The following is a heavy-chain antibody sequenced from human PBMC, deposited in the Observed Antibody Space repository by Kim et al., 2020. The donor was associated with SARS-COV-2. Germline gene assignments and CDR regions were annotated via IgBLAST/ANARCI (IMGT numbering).Heavy chain of an antibody. CDR2: IKSDGSDI. D-gene: IGHD4-17*01. Sequence: GGSLRLSCVASGLTFSSRWMHWVRQSPGKGLVWVSRIKSDGSDIIYADSVKGRFTISRDNAKNTLHLQMNSLRAEDTAVYYCASDPDYGGYSRKDYWGRGTLVTVS. J-gene: IGHJ4*02. CDR3: ASDPDYGGYSRKDY. CDR1: GLTFSSRW. V-gene: IGHV3-74*01.